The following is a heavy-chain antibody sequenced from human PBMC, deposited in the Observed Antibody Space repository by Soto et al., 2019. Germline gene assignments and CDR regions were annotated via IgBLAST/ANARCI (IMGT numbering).Heavy chain of an antibody. J-gene: IGHJ4*02. D-gene: IGHD6-19*01. CDR3: ERDRYSSGWLDY. Sequence: PSETLSLTCVVSGGSISSYYWSWIRQPPGKGLEWIGYIYYSGSTNYNPSLKSRVTISLETSNNQFSLKLSSVTAADTAVYYCERDRYSSGWLDYWGLGTLVTVS. CDR1: GGSISSYY. V-gene: IGHV4-59*01. CDR2: IYYSGST.